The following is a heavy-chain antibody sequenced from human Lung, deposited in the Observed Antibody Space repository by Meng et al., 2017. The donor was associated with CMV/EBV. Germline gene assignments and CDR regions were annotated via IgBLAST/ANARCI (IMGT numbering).Heavy chain of an antibody. CDR3: ARGQVQCSTINCHDYRFSGMDV. Sequence: SVXVSXXASGYTFSYYDIIWVRQASGQGLEWVGWMNPNRGNTAYAQEFQGRVTMTRDTSTSIAYMELSSLRSGDTAVYYCARGQVQCSTINCHDYRFSGMDVWGQGTTVTVSS. CDR2: MNPNRGNT. CDR1: GYTFSYYD. V-gene: IGHV1-8*01. D-gene: IGHD2/OR15-2a*01. J-gene: IGHJ6*02.